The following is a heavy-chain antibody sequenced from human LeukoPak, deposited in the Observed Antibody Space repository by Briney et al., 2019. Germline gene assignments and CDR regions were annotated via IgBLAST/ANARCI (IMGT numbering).Heavy chain of an antibody. CDR2: ISSSSSYI. CDR1: GFTFSSYS. J-gene: IGHJ4*02. V-gene: IGHV3-21*01. D-gene: IGHD4-11*01. CDR3: ARLRRADYSNHRGNFDY. Sequence: GGSLRLSCAASGFTFSSYSMNWVRQTPGKGLEWVSSISSSSSYIYYADSVKGRFTISRDNAKNSLYLQMNSLRAEDTAVYYCARLRRADYSNHRGNFDYWGQGTLVTVSS.